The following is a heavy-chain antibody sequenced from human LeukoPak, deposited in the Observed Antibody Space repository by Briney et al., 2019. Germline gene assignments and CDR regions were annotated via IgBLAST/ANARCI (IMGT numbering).Heavy chain of an antibody. J-gene: IGHJ4*02. D-gene: IGHD3-3*01. Sequence: PSETLSLTCTVSGGSISSYYGSWIRQPAGKGLEWIGRIYTSGSTNYNPSLKSRVTMSVDTSKNQFSLKLSSVTAADTAVYYCASARNYDFWSGYLPSWYYFDYWGQGTLVTVSS. CDR1: GGSISSYY. V-gene: IGHV4-4*07. CDR3: ASARNYDFWSGYLPSWYYFDY. CDR2: IYTSGST.